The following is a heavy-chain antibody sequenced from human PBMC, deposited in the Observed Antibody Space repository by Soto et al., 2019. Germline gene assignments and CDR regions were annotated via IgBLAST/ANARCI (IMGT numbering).Heavy chain of an antibody. D-gene: IGHD3-3*01. J-gene: IGHJ4*02. V-gene: IGHV1-2*02. Sequence: ASVKVSCKASGYTFTGYYMHWVRQAPGQGLEWMGWINPNSGGTNYAQKFQGRVTMTRDTSISTAYMELSRLRSDDTAVYYCARSIRFLEWSLSPQGYWGQGTLVTVSS. CDR2: INPNSGGT. CDR1: GYTFTGYY. CDR3: ARSIRFLEWSLSPQGY.